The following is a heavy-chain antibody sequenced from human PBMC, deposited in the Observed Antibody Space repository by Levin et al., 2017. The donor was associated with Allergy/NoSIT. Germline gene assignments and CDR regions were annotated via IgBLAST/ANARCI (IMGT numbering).Heavy chain of an antibody. CDR3: TTRFNSYGLSYYYMDV. J-gene: IGHJ6*03. V-gene: IGHV3-15*01. CDR2: IKSKTDGGTT. D-gene: IGHD5-18*01. Sequence: GGSLRLSCAASGFTFSNAWMSWVRQAPGKGLEWVGRIKSKTDGGTTDYAAPVKGRFTISRDDSKNTLYLQMNSLKTEDTAVYYCTTRFNSYGLSYYYMDVWGKGTTVTVSS. CDR1: GFTFSNAW.